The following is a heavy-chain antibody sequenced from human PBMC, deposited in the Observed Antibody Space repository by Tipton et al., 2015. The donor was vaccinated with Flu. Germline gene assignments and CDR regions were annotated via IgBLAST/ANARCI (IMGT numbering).Heavy chain of an antibody. CDR1: GFTFTTYW. V-gene: IGHV3-7*01. Sequence: SLRLSCAASGFTFTTYWMTWVRQGPGKGLEWVANIKQDGSEQHYVDSVRVWFTISRDNAKNSIYLQMNSLRAEDTAVYYCGKGMDVWGQGTTVTVSS. CDR3: GKGMDV. J-gene: IGHJ6*02. CDR2: IKQDGSEQ.